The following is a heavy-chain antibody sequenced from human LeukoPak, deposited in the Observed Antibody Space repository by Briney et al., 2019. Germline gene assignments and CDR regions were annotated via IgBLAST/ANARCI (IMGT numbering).Heavy chain of an antibody. J-gene: IGHJ4*02. D-gene: IGHD3-22*01. Sequence: SGPTLVKPTQTLTLTCTFSGFSLSTSGVGVGWIRQPPGKALEWLALIYWNDDKPYSPSLKSRLTLTKDTSKNQVVPKLTNVDPEDTAIYYCAHTRGRSGYYFDFDFWGQGTLVTVSS. CDR3: AHTRGRSGYYFDFDF. CDR2: IYWNDDK. V-gene: IGHV2-5*01. CDR1: GFSLSTSGVG.